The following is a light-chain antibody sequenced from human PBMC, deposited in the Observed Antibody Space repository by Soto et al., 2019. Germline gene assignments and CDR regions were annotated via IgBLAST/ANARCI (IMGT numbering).Light chain of an antibody. Sequence: QSALTQPASVSWSPGQSITISCTGTSSDVGGYNHVSWYQQHPGKVPKVMIYDVTNRPSGVSNRFSGSKSGNTASLTISGLQAEDEADYYCSSYTSSGTWVFGGGTKLTVL. CDR2: DVT. J-gene: IGLJ3*02. V-gene: IGLV2-14*03. CDR1: SSDVGGYNH. CDR3: SSYTSSGTWV.